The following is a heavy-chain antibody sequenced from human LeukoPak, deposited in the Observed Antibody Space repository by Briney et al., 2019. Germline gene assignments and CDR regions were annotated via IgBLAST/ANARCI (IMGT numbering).Heavy chain of an antibody. CDR1: GGSVTNYS. J-gene: IGHJ5*02. Sequence: PSETLSLTCSVSGGSVTNYSWSWIRQPPGKGLEWIGYIYSSGNTNYNPSLKSRGTISVDTSKNQFSLKLNSVTAADTAVYYCARVVAAAGNNWFDPWGQGTLVTVSS. CDR3: ARVVAAAGNNWFDP. V-gene: IGHV4-59*02. D-gene: IGHD6-13*01. CDR2: IYSSGNT.